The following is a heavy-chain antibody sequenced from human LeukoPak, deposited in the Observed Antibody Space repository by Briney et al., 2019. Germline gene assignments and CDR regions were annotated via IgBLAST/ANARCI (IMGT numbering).Heavy chain of an antibody. J-gene: IGHJ4*02. Sequence: PGGSLRLSCAASGFTFSYVWMSWVRQAPGKGLEWVGRIKSKTDGGTTDYAAPVKGRFTISRDDSKNTLYLQMNSLKTEDTAVYYCAKDRGTMIVVVRLVFDYWGQGTLVTVSS. CDR2: IKSKTDGGTT. V-gene: IGHV3-15*01. D-gene: IGHD3-22*01. CDR3: AKDRGTMIVVVRLVFDY. CDR1: GFTFSYVW.